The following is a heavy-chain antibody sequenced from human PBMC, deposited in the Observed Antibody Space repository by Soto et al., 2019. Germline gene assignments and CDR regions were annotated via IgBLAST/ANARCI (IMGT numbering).Heavy chain of an antibody. V-gene: IGHV3-23*01. CDR2: ISGSGGST. CDR1: GFTFSSYA. J-gene: IGHJ3*02. D-gene: IGHD3-22*01. Sequence: GGSLRLSCAASGFTFSSYAMSWVRQAPGKGLEWVSAISGSGGSTYYADSVKGRFTISRDNSKNTLYLQMNSLRAEDTAVYYCAKDLPGYYDSSGYLGSDAFDIWGQGTMVTVSS. CDR3: AKDLPGYYDSSGYLGSDAFDI.